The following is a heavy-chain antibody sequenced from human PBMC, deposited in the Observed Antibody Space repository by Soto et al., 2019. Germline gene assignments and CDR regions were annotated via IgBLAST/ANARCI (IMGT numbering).Heavy chain of an antibody. J-gene: IGHJ3*01. CDR1: GGSISSYF. D-gene: IGHD2-2*01. CDR3: VSSRSAIYGDAFDV. CDR2: IYDSGST. V-gene: IGHV4-59*03. Sequence: SETLSLTCSVSGGSISSYFRNWIRQPPGKGLEWIGCIYDSGSTNYNPSLKSRVTILLDTSKNQFSLNLSSVTASDTAVYYCVSSRSAIYGDAFDVWGRGTMGTVSS.